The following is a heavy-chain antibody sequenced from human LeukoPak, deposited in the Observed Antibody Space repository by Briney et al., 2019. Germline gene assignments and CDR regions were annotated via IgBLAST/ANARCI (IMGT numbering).Heavy chain of an antibody. J-gene: IGHJ4*02. V-gene: IGHV1-58*02. Sequence: ASVKVSCKASGFTFTSSAMQWVRQARGQRLEWIGWIVVGSGNTNYAQKFQERVTITRDMSTSTAYMELRSLRSDDTAVYYCARDPWATGPSDYWGQGTLVTVSS. CDR3: ARDPWATGPSDY. D-gene: IGHD5-12*01. CDR2: IVVGSGNT. CDR1: GFTFTSSA.